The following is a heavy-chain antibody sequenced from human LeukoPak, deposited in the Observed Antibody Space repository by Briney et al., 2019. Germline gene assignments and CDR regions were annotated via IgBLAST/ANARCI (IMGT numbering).Heavy chain of an antibody. CDR1: GFTFSSYS. D-gene: IGHD6-19*01. Sequence: GGSLRLSCAASGFTFSSYSMNWVRQAPGKGLEWVSSISSSSYIYYADSVKGRFTISRDNAKNSLYLQMNSLRAEDTAVYYCARDFGGIAVADNFDYWGQGTLVTVSS. CDR3: ARDFGGIAVADNFDY. CDR2: ISSSSYI. J-gene: IGHJ4*02. V-gene: IGHV3-21*01.